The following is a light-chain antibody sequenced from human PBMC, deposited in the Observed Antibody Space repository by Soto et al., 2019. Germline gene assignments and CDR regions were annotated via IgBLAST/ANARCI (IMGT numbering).Light chain of an antibody. CDR3: CSFAGSYTSDV. J-gene: IGLJ1*01. CDR1: SNY. Sequence: QSVLAQPRSVSGSPGQSVTISCTGTSNYVSWYQQDPGKAPKLIIYDVSKRPSGVPDRFSGSKSGNTASLTISGLQAEDEADYFCCSFAGSYTSDVFGTGTKGTVL. V-gene: IGLV2-11*01. CDR2: DVS.